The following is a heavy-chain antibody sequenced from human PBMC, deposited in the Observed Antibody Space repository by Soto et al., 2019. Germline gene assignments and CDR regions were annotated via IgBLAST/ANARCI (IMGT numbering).Heavy chain of an antibody. CDR1: RFSLVISV. CDR2: ISGSGGST. CDR3: WAMAGMPHLYYYYGMDV. J-gene: IGHJ6*02. V-gene: IGHV3-23*01. D-gene: IGHD6-19*01. Sequence: HPSWSLRISCSACRFSLVISVVTGAGQTEGEGLEWVSAISGSGGSTYYAASVKGRFSISRDNSKHTLYLQMNSLRAEDTAVYYFWAMAGMPHLYYYYGMDVWRQGTTVTVSS.